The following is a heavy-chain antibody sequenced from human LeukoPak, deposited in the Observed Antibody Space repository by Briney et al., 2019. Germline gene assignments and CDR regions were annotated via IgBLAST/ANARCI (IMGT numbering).Heavy chain of an antibody. D-gene: IGHD5-24*01. Sequence: SGPTLVNPTQTLTLTCTFSGFSLSTSGMCVSWIRQPPGKALEWLALIDWGDDKFYSTSLKTRLTISKDTSKNQVVLTMTNMDPVDTATYYCARIQGRRDGYNYLDSRGQGTLVTVSS. CDR1: GFSLSTSGMC. J-gene: IGHJ4*02. V-gene: IGHV2-70*01. CDR2: IDWGDDK. CDR3: ARIQGRRDGYNYLDS.